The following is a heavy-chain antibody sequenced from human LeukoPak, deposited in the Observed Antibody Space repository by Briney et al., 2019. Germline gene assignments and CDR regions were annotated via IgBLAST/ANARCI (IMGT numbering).Heavy chain of an antibody. CDR3: VRKGNFDT. CDR1: GFTFSSYE. Sequence: GGSLRLSCVASGFTFSSYEMSWIRQAPGKGLEWISYITDDGETTYYGDSVRGRFVISRDNAKNSLYLQLNSPGVQDTAVYYCVRKGNFDTWGQGTLVTVSS. J-gene: IGHJ4*02. CDR2: ITDDGETT. V-gene: IGHV3-48*03.